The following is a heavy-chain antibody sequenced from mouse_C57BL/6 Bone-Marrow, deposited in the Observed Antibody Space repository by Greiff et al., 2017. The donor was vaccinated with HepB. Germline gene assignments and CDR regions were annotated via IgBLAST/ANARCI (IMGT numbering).Heavy chain of an antibody. Sequence: EVQRVESGGDLVKPGGSLKLSCAASGFTFSSYGMSWVRQTPDKRLEWVATISSGGSYTYYPDSVKGRFTISRDNAKNTLYLQMSSLKSEDTAMYYCARLYYAMDYWGQGTSVTVSS. CDR1: GFTFSSYG. V-gene: IGHV5-6*01. CDR3: ARLYYAMDY. J-gene: IGHJ4*01. CDR2: ISSGGSYT.